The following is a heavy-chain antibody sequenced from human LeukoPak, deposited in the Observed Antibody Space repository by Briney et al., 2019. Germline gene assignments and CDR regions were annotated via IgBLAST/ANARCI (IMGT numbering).Heavy chain of an antibody. CDR3: ARVPIVGGFDY. D-gene: IGHD1-26*01. CDR2: ISSSGSTI. CDR1: GFTFSSYE. J-gene: IGHJ4*02. Sequence: PGGSLRLSCAASGFTFSSYEMNWVRQAPGKGLEWVPYISSSGSTIYYADSVKGRFTISRDNAKNSLYLQMNSLRAEDTAVYYCARVPIVGGFDYWGQGTLVTVSS. V-gene: IGHV3-48*03.